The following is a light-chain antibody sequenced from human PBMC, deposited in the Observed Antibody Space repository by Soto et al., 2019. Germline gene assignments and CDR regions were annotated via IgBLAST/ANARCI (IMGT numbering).Light chain of an antibody. V-gene: IGKV3-20*01. CDR1: LSVSSGY. CDR3: QQYGTSPRT. J-gene: IGKJ1*01. Sequence: EIVLAQSPGTLSLSPGEGATLSCRASLSVSSGYLAWYQQKPGQPPRLLIYGASTRATGTPDRFSGSGSGTDFTLSISRLEPEDFAVYYCQQYGTSPRTFGQGTKVDIK. CDR2: GAS.